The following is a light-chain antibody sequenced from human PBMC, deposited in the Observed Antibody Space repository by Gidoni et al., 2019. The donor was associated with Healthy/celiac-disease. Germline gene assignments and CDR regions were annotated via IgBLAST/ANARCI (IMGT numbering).Light chain of an antibody. J-gene: IGKJ1*01. Sequence: DIQMTQSPSSLSASVGDRVTITCLASQSISTYLNWYQQKPGKAPKLLIYAASSLQGGVPSRFSGSGSGTDFTLTISRLQPEDCATYYCQQSYRTPLTFGQGTKVEIK. CDR1: QSISTY. CDR3: QQSYRTPLT. V-gene: IGKV1-39*01. CDR2: AAS.